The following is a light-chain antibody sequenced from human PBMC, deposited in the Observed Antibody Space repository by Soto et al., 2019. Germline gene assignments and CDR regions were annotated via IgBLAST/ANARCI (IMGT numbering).Light chain of an antibody. CDR2: LGS. CDR3: MPALQTPIT. Sequence: DIVMTQSPLSLPVTPGEPVSISCRSSQSLLHSNGYNYLDWYLQKPGQSPQLLIYLGSNRASGVADRFSGSGSGTDFTLKISRVDAEDVGVYYCMPALQTPITFCQRTRLAIK. J-gene: IGKJ5*01. V-gene: IGKV2-28*01. CDR1: QSLLHSNGYNY.